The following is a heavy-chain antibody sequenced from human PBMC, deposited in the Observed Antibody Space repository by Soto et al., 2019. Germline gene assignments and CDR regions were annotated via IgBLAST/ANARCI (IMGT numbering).Heavy chain of an antibody. V-gene: IGHV3-23*01. D-gene: IGHD3-9*01. Sequence: GGSLRLSCAASRFTFSGYAMSWVRQAPGKGLEWVSGISDSGSGTDYADSVKGRFTISRDNSKNTLYLQMNSLRAEDTAVYYCTKLLRYSDWFPDAFDIWGQGTMVTVSS. CDR2: ISDSGSGT. CDR3: TKLLRYSDWFPDAFDI. J-gene: IGHJ3*02. CDR1: RFTFSGYA.